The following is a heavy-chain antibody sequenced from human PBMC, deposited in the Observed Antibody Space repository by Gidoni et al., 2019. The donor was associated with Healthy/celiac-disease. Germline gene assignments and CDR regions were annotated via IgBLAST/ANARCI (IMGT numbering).Heavy chain of an antibody. D-gene: IGHD2-15*01. V-gene: IGHV4-39*01. J-gene: IGHJ6*02. Sequence: QLQLQESGPGLVKPSETLSLPCTVSVGSISSSSYYCGWIRQLPGKGLEWIGSIYYSGSTYYNPSLKSRVTISVDTSKNQCSLKLSSVTAADTAVYYCARLSGLEPISYGMDVWGQGTTVTVSS. CDR3: ARLSGLEPISYGMDV. CDR1: VGSISSSSYY. CDR2: IYYSGST.